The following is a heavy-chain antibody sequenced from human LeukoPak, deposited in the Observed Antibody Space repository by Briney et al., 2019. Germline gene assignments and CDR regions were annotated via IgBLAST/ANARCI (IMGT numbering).Heavy chain of an antibody. D-gene: IGHD3-22*01. Sequence: SVKVSCKASGGTFSSYAISWVRQAPGQGLEWMGGIIPIFGTANYAQKFQGRVTITADKSTSTAYMELSSLRSEDTAVYYCARKVPNDSSGYYYRGQFDPWGQGTLVTVSS. J-gene: IGHJ5*02. CDR1: GGTFSSYA. V-gene: IGHV1-69*06. CDR2: IIPIFGTA. CDR3: ARKVPNDSSGYYYRGQFDP.